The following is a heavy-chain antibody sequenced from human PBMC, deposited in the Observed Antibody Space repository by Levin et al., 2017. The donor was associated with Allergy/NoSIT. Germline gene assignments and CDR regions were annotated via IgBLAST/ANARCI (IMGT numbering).Heavy chain of an antibody. D-gene: IGHD3-16*02. V-gene: IGHV2-5*02. CDR2: VYWDEDK. CDR1: GFSLITTGEA. CDR3: ARSRIMKTPGGVFVFDS. Sequence: SGPTLVKPTQTLTLTCSFSGFSLITTGEAVGWIRQPPGKALEWLALVYWDEDKRYSPSLKSRLTITKDTSKNQVVLTMTNMDPEDTATYYCARSRIMKTPGGVFVFDSWGQGTLVTVSS. J-gene: IGHJ4*02.